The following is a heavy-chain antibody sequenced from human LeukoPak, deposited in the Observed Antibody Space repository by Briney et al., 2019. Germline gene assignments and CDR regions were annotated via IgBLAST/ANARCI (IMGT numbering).Heavy chain of an antibody. CDR2: ISSSSSTI. CDR3: ARLLRSGSYNLDY. J-gene: IGHJ4*02. Sequence: PGGSLRLSCAASGFTFSSYSMNWVRQAPGKGLEWVSYISSSSSTIYYADSVKGRFTISRDNAKNSLYLQMNSLRAEDTAVYYCARLLRSGSYNLDYWGQGTLVTVSS. D-gene: IGHD3-10*01. V-gene: IGHV3-48*01. CDR1: GFTFSSYS.